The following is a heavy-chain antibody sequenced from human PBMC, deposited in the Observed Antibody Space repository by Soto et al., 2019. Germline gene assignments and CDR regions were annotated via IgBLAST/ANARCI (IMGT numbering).Heavy chain of an antibody. CDR2: ITSDTNTI. CDR3: ARSVEGHFDY. CDR1: GFPFSIYS. V-gene: IGHV3-48*02. J-gene: IGHJ4*02. Sequence: EVQLVESGGGLVQPGGSLRLSCAASGFPFSIYSMNWVRQAPGKGLEWSSYITSDTNTIKYADSVKGRFTISIDNAKNLVYLQMNSLRDEDTAVYFCARSVEGHFDYWGQGTVVTVSS. D-gene: IGHD6-19*01.